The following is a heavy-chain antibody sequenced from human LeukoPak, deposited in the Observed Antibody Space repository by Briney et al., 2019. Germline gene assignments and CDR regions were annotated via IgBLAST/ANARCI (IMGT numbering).Heavy chain of an antibody. J-gene: IGHJ4*02. CDR1: GFTFSDYT. Sequence: PGGSLRLSCAASGFTFSDYTMNWVRQAPGKGLEWASSISGGSRSIYYVDSVKGRFTISRDNAKNSLYLQVNSLRAEDTAIYYCARDYFYCGGDCFVDYWGQGTLVTVSS. V-gene: IGHV3-21*04. D-gene: IGHD2-21*02. CDR2: ISGGSRSI. CDR3: ARDYFYCGGDCFVDY.